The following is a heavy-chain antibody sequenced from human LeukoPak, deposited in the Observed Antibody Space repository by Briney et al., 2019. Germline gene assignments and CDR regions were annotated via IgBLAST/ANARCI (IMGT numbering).Heavy chain of an antibody. J-gene: IGHJ5*02. CDR3: ASAGRGYSGYAFA. Sequence: SETLSLTCTVSGGSLSSYYWSWIRQPPGKGLEWIGYIYYSGSTNYNPSLMSRVTISVDTSKNQFSLKLSSVTAADTAVYYCASAGRGYSGYAFAWGQGTLVTVSS. V-gene: IGHV4-59*01. CDR2: IYYSGST. D-gene: IGHD5-12*01. CDR1: GGSLSSYY.